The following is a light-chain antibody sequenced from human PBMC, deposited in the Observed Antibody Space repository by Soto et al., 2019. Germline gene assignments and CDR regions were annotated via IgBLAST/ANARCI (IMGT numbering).Light chain of an antibody. V-gene: IGLV2-14*01. J-gene: IGLJ2*01. Sequence: QSALTQPASVSGSPGQSITISCTGTSSDIGRYDYISWYQQHPGKAPKLMIYDVTNRPSGIGDRFSGSKSGNTASLTISGLRAEDEADYYCSSFTSTSTPVVFGGGTKLTVL. CDR2: DVT. CDR1: SSDIGRYDY. CDR3: SSFTSTSTPVV.